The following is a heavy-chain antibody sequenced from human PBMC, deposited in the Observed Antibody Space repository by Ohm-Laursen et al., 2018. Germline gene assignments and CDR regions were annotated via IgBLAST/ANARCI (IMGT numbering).Heavy chain of an antibody. CDR1: GGSVNSVSNY. J-gene: IGHJ6*02. V-gene: IGHV4-61*01. CDR3: ARQGYYYGMDV. CDR2: IYYSGST. Sequence: GTLSLTCTVSGGSVNSVSNYWSWIRQPPGKGLEWIGYIYYSGSTNYNPSLKSRVTISVDTSKNQFSLKLSSVTAADTAVYYCARQGYYYGMDVWGQGTTVTVSS.